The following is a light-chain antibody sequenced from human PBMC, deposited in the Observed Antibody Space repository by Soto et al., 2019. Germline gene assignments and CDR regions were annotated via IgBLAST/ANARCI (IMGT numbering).Light chain of an antibody. CDR2: GAA. CDR1: QSIRSN. V-gene: IGKV3-15*01. Sequence: EIVMTQSPATLSVSPGERATLSCRASQSIRSNLAWYQQKPGQAPRLLIYGAATRATGVPARFSGSGSGTDFTLTISSLQSEDFAVYSCQHYNNWPLTFGGGTKVEIK. J-gene: IGKJ4*01. CDR3: QHYNNWPLT.